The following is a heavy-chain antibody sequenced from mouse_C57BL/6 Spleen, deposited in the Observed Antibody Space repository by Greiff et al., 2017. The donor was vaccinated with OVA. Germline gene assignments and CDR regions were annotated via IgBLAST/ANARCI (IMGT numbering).Heavy chain of an antibody. Sequence: EVQGVESGGGLVKPGGSLKLSCAASGFTFSSYTMSWVRQTPEQRLEWVATISGGGGNTYYPDSVKGRFTISRDNAKNTLYLQMSSLRSEDTALYYCARHEAYWGQGTLVTVSA. CDR2: ISGGGGNT. V-gene: IGHV5-9*01. J-gene: IGHJ3*01. CDR3: ARHEAY. CDR1: GFTFSSYT.